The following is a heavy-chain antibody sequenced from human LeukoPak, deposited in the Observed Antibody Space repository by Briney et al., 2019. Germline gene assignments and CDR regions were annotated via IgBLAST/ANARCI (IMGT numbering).Heavy chain of an antibody. Sequence: PSETLSLTCTVSGGSISSYYWSWIRQPPGKGVEWIGHIYYSGSTNYNPSLKSRVTISVDTSKNQFSLKLSSVTAADTAVYYCARARGIAVAGQNDYWGQGTLVTVSS. CDR1: GGSISSYY. D-gene: IGHD6-19*01. CDR2: IYYSGST. J-gene: IGHJ4*02. V-gene: IGHV4-59*01. CDR3: ARARGIAVAGQNDY.